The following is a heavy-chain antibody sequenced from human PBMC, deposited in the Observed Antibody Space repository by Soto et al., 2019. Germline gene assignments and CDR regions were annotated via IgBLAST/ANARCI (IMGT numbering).Heavy chain of an antibody. J-gene: IGHJ4*02. CDR2: ISDSGSVT. CDR3: AKDSSSWYLDS. V-gene: IGHV3-11*01. Sequence: GGSLRLSCASSGFTFSDYYMTWIRQAPGKGLEWVSYISDSGSVTYYADSVKGRFTISRDNAKNSLHLQMNSLRADDTAVYYCAKDSSSWYLDSWGRGTLVTVSS. CDR1: GFTFSDYY. D-gene: IGHD6-13*01.